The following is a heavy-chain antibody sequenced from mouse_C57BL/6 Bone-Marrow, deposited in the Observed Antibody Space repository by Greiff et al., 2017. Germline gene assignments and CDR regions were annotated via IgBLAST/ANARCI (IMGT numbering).Heavy chain of an antibody. Sequence: EVKVVESGGGLVKPGGSLNLSCAASGFTFTDYGMHWVRQAPEQGLEWVAYISSGSSTIYYSDTVKGRFTISRDNAKNTLFLQMTSLRSEDTAMYYCARRGYSNGFAYWGQGTMVTVSA. CDR1: GFTFTDYG. CDR2: ISSGSSTI. J-gene: IGHJ3*01. V-gene: IGHV5-17*01. CDR3: ARRGYSNGFAY. D-gene: IGHD2-5*01.